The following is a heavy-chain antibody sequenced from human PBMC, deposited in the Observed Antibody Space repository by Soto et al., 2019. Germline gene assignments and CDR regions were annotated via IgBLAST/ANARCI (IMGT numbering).Heavy chain of an antibody. D-gene: IGHD1-26*01. CDR2: ISGSGSRT. V-gene: IGHV3-23*01. J-gene: IGHJ5*02. Sequence: EMQLLETGGAVVPPGESLRLSCAASGFTFSHFAMSWVRQRPGKGLEWISGISGSGSRTYDADSVEGRFSIARDNHNSTLYLQMDSLRVEETAVYYCAKGRRVGIRSPLDLWGQGTLVTVSS. CDR1: GFTFSHFA. CDR3: AKGRRVGIRSPLDL.